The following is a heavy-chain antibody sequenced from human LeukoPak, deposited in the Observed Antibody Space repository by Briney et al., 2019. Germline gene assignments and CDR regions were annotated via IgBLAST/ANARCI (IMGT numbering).Heavy chain of an antibody. V-gene: IGHV1-18*01. Sequence: ASVKVSRKASLYTFTRSGISWVRQAGGQGLQGMGWISTHNGNTNYAQKFQGRVTMPTNTSTSTAYMELRSLRSDDTAVDSCARGASYVSLTGDSYFDYWGQGTLVTVSS. CDR3: ARGASYVSLTGDSYFDY. CDR1: LYTFTRSG. D-gene: IGHD3-9*01. CDR2: ISTHNGNT. J-gene: IGHJ4*02.